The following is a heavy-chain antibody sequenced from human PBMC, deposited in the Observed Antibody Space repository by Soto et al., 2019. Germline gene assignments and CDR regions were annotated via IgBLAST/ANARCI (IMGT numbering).Heavy chain of an antibody. V-gene: IGHV4-31*03. Sequence: SETLSLTCTVSGGSISSGGYYWSWIRQHPGKGLEWIGYIYYSGSTYYNPSLKSRVTISVDTSKNQFSLKLSSVTAADTAVYYCAIGANYYDSSGYPRYYFDYWGKGTLVTVSS. D-gene: IGHD3-22*01. J-gene: IGHJ4*02. CDR2: IYYSGST. CDR3: AIGANYYDSSGYPRYYFDY. CDR1: GGSISSGGYY.